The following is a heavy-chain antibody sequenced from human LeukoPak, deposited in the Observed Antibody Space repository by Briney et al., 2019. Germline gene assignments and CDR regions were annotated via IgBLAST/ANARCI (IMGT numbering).Heavy chain of an antibody. J-gene: IGHJ4*02. V-gene: IGHV4-39*01. CDR1: GGSISSSTYYY. Sequence: SETLSLTCTVSGGSISSSTYYYWGWIRQPPGKGLEWIGSIYYRGSTYYNPSLKNRVTVSVDASENQFSLKLTSVTAADTAVYYCARLNPGGYSSGSDDYWGQGTLVTVSS. CDR3: ARLNPGGYSSGSDDY. D-gene: IGHD6-19*01. CDR2: IYYRGST.